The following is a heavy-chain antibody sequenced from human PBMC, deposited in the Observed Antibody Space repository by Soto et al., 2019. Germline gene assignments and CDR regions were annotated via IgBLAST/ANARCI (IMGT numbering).Heavy chain of an antibody. CDR3: ASGDSSSWYYYYGMDV. CDR2: ISSSGSTI. Sequence: EVQLVESGGGLVQPGGSLRLSCAASGFTFSSYEMNWVRQAPGKGLEWVSYISSSGSTIYYADSVKGRFTISRDNAKNSLYLQMNSLRAEDTAVYYCASGDSSSWYYYYGMDVWGQGTTVTVSS. J-gene: IGHJ6*02. V-gene: IGHV3-48*03. D-gene: IGHD6-13*01. CDR1: GFTFSSYE.